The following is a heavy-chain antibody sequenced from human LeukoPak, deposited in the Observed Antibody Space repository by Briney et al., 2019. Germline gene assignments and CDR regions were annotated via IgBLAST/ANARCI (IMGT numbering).Heavy chain of an antibody. J-gene: IGHJ6*02. CDR2: ISGSGGST. D-gene: IGHD6-13*01. Sequence: PGGSLRLSCAASGFTYSSYAMSWVRPAPGKGLEWFSDISGSGGSTYYADSVKGRFTISRDNSKITLYLQMTSLRAEDTAVYYGAKGGAYSSSWYAAYYYYGMDVWGQGTTVTVSS. CDR1: GFTYSSYA. V-gene: IGHV3-23*01. CDR3: AKGGAYSSSWYAAYYYYGMDV.